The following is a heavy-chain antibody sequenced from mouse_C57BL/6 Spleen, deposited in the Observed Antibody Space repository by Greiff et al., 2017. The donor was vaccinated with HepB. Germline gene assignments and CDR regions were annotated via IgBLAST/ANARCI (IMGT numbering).Heavy chain of an antibody. CDR3: ARYYGSSWGYFDV. Sequence: QVHVKQPGAELVRPGTTVKLSCKASGYTFTSYWMHWVKQRPGQGLEWIGVIDPSDSYTNYNQKFKGKATLTVDTSSSTAYMQLSSLTSEDSAVYYCARYYGSSWGYFDVWGTGTTVTVSS. D-gene: IGHD1-1*01. V-gene: IGHV1-59*01. CDR1: GYTFTSYW. J-gene: IGHJ1*03. CDR2: IDPSDSYT.